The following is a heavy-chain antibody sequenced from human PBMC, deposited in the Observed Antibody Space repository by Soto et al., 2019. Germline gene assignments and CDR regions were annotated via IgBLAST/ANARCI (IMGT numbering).Heavy chain of an antibody. D-gene: IGHD3-22*01. CDR2: IYYTGST. CDR3: ARHWDYYDSSGYPQVCFQH. CDR1: GGSINRRNYY. V-gene: IGHV4-39*01. J-gene: IGHJ1*01. Sequence: SETLSLTCTVSGGSINRRNYYWGWIRQPPGKGLEWIGSIYYTGSTNYNPSLKSRVTMSVDTSKNQFSLRLNSVTAADTAVYNCARHWDYYDSSGYPQVCFQHWGQGTLVTVSS.